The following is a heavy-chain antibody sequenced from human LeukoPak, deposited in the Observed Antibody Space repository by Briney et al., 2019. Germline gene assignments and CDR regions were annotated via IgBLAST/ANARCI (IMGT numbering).Heavy chain of an antibody. CDR2: IYSDNT. J-gene: IGHJ4*02. CDR3: AKTRGSGPFDY. CDR1: GFTVSSNS. D-gene: IGHD3-10*01. Sequence: GGSLRLPCTVSGFTVSSNSMSWVRQAPGKGLEWVSFIYSDNTHYSDSVKGRFTISRDNSKNTLYLQMNNLRAEDTAVYYCAKTRGSGPFDYWGQGTLVTVSS. V-gene: IGHV3-53*01.